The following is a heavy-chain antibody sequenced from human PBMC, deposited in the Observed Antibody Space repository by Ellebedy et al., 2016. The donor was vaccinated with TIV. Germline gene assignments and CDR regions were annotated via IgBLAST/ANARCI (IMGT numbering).Heavy chain of an antibody. CDR1: GFTFSRYS. D-gene: IGHD3-16*02. CDR3: ARDQISGGAYVWGSYREDYYGMDV. Sequence: GGSLRLXCAASGFTFSRYSMNWVRQAPGKGLEWVSSISISSSYIYYADSVKGRFTISRDNAKNSLYLQMNSLRAEDTAVYYCARDQISGGAYVWGSYREDYYGMDVWGQGTTVTVSS. CDR2: ISISSSYI. V-gene: IGHV3-21*01. J-gene: IGHJ6*02.